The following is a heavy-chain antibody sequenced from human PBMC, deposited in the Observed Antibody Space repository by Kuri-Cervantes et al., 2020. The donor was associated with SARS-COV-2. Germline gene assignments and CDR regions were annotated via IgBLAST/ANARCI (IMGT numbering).Heavy chain of an antibody. CDR1: GFTFVDYA. V-gene: IGHV3-49*04. CDR3: TSLGYCSGGSCYSLSYYYMDV. J-gene: IGHJ6*03. D-gene: IGHD2-15*01. CDR2: IRSKAYGGTT. Sequence: GGSLRLSCTASGFTFVDYAMSWVRQAPGKGLEWVGFIRSKAYGGTTEYAASVKGRFTISRDDSNSIAYLQMNSLKTEDTAVYYCTSLGYCSGGSCYSLSYYYMDVWGKGTTVTVSS.